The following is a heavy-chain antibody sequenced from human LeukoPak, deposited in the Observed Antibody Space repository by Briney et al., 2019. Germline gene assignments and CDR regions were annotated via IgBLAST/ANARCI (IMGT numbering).Heavy chain of an antibody. CDR2: INSDGSST. V-gene: IGHV3-74*01. D-gene: IGHD1-26*01. CDR3: ATGVGHAFGI. J-gene: IGHJ3*02. CDR1: GFTFSSYW. Sequence: PGGSLRLSCAASGFTFSSYWMYWVRQVPGKGLMWVSRINSDGSSTSDADSVKGRFTISRDNAKNTLYLQMNSLRAEDTAVYYCATGVGHAFGIWGQGTMVTVSS.